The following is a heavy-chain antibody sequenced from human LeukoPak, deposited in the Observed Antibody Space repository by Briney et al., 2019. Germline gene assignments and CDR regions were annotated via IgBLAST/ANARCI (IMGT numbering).Heavy chain of an antibody. V-gene: IGHV3-21*01. Sequence: PGGSLKLSCAASGFTFDDYGMSWVRQAPGKGLEWVSSISSSSSYIYYANSVKGRFTISRDNAKNSLYLQMNSLRAEDTAVYYCGLIAAAYNWFDPWGQGTLVTVSS. D-gene: IGHD6-13*01. CDR1: GFTFDDYG. CDR3: GLIAAAYNWFDP. CDR2: ISSSSSYI. J-gene: IGHJ5*02.